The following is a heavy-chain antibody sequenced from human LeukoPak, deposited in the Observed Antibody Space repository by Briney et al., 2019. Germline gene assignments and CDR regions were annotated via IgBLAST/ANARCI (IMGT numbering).Heavy chain of an antibody. CDR1: GFTLSSYG. CDR3: AKEYCSNSVCHSLDY. V-gene: IGHV3-30*18. Sequence: GRSLRLSCAASGFTLSSYGMHWVRQAPGKGLEWVAVISYDGSNKYYADSVKGRFTFSRDNSKNTLYLQMNSLRAEDTAVYYCAKEYCSNSVCHSLDYWGQGTLVTVSS. J-gene: IGHJ4*02. D-gene: IGHD2-8*01. CDR2: ISYDGSNK.